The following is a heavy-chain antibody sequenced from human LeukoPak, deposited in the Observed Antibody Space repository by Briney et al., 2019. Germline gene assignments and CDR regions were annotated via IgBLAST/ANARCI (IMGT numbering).Heavy chain of an antibody. Sequence: SETLSLTCTVSGGSITSGSYHWGWIRQSPGKGLEWIGNTYYTGSAYYRPSLQSRVSRSVDTSKKEFSLKLTSVTAADTAVYYCARDRDGYAYSFDYWGQGTPVTVSS. CDR2: TYYTGSA. V-gene: IGHV4-39*02. CDR3: ARDRDGYAYSFDY. CDR1: GGSITSGSYH. J-gene: IGHJ4*02. D-gene: IGHD5-24*01.